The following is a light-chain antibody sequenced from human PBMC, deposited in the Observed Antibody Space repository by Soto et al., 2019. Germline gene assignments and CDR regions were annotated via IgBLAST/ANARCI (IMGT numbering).Light chain of an antibody. CDR3: QQYNDWPLT. CDR1: QSVSSN. CDR2: GAF. J-gene: IGKJ1*01. V-gene: IGKV3-15*01. Sequence: DIVLIQSPATLSLSPGERATLSCRASQSVSSNLAWYQQKPGQAPSLLIYGAFTRATGIPARFSGTGSGTEFTLTISSLQSEDFALYYCQQYNDWPLTFGQGTKVDIK.